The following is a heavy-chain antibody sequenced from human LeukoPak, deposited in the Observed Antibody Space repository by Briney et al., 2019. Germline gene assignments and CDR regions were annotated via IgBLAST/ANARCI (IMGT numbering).Heavy chain of an antibody. CDR2: IYYSGST. V-gene: IGHV4-31*03. Sequence: PSETLSVTCTVSGGSISSGGYYWSWIRQHPGKGLEWIGYIYYSGSTYYNPSLKSRVTISVDTSKNQFSLKLSSVTAADTAVYYCASGTNWGFNWFDPWGQGTLVTVSS. D-gene: IGHD7-27*01. CDR1: GGSISSGGYY. CDR3: ASGTNWGFNWFDP. J-gene: IGHJ5*02.